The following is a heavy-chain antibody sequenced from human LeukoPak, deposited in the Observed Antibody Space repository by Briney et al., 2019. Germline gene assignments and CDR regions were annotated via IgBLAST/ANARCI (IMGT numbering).Heavy chain of an antibody. D-gene: IGHD6-13*01. CDR3: ARAAAAGNGDY. J-gene: IGHJ4*02. V-gene: IGHV3-21*01. CDR2: ISSSSSYI. CDR1: GFTFSSYS. Sequence: GRSLRLSCAASGFTFSSYSMNWVRQAPGKGLEWVSSISSSSSYIYYADSVKGRFTISRDNAKNSLYLQMNSLRAEDTAVYYCARAAAAGNGDYWGQGTLVTVSS.